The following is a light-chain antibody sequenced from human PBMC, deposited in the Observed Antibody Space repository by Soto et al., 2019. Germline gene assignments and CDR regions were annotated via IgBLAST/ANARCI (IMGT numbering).Light chain of an antibody. V-gene: IGKV1-5*03. J-gene: IGKJ1*01. CDR2: KAS. CDR3: QQYNSYPWT. CDR1: QSISSW. Sequence: DIQMTQSPSTLSASVGDRVTITCRASQSISSWLAWYQQKPGKAPKLLIYKASGLESGVPSGFSGSGSGTEFTLTISSLQPDDFATYYCQQYNSYPWTFGQGTKVEIK.